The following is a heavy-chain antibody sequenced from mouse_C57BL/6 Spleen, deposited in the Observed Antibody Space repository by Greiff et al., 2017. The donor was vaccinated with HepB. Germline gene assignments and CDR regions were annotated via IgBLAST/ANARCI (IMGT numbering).Heavy chain of an antibody. CDR3: ARFPLYDGPYYAMDY. CDR2: IDPEDGET. J-gene: IGHJ4*01. CDR1: GFNIKDYY. Sequence: EVNLVESGAELVKPGASVKLSCTASGFNIKDYYMHWVKQRTEQGLEWIGRIDPEDGETKYAPKFQGKATITADTSSNTVYLQLSSLTSEDTAVYYCARFPLYDGPYYAMDYWGQGTSVTVSS. D-gene: IGHD2-3*01. V-gene: IGHV14-2*01.